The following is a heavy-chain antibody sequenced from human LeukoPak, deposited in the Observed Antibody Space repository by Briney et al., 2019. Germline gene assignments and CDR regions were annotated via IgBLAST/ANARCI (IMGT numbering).Heavy chain of an antibody. Sequence: PGWWVRVSCVASGLTFSGYSMNWVRQAPGKGLEWVSYISSSSNKIYYADSVKGRFITYRDNAKNSLYLQMNSLRDEDTAVYYCARSDLRFLELLDYWGQGTLVTVSS. D-gene: IGHD3-3*01. CDR3: ARSDLRFLELLDY. V-gene: IGHV3-48*02. CDR2: ISSSSNKI. CDR1: GLTFSGYS. J-gene: IGHJ4*02.